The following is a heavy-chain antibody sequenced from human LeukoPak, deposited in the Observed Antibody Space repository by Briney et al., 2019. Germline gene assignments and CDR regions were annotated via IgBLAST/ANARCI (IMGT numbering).Heavy chain of an antibody. V-gene: IGHV3-74*01. CDR3: ARGPNSNWSGLDF. CDR2: ISPTGSTT. D-gene: IGHD6-6*01. J-gene: IGHJ4*02. CDR1: GFSFSGHW. Sequence: GGSLRLSCTASGFSFSGHWMHWARQLPGKGLVWVSRISPTGSTTSYADSVKGRFTVSRDNAKNTLYLQVNNLRAEDTAVYYCARGPNSNWSGLDFWGQGTLLTVAS.